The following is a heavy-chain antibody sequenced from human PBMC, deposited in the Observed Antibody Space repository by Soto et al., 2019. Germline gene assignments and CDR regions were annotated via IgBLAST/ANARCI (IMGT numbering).Heavy chain of an antibody. CDR3: ARLYCSGGSCYSGDAFDI. Sequence: GSLRLSCAASGFTFSSYSMNWVRQAPGKGLEWVSHISTSSRTIYYADSVKGRFTISRDNAKNSLYLQMNSLRAEDTAVYYCARLYCSGGSCYSGDAFDIWGQGTMVTVSS. J-gene: IGHJ3*02. CDR1: GFTFSSYS. D-gene: IGHD2-15*01. V-gene: IGHV3-48*01. CDR2: ISTSSRTI.